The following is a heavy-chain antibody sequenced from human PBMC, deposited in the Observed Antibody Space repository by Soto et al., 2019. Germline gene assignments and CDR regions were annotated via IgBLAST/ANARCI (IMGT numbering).Heavy chain of an antibody. Sequence: ASVKVSCKASGFTFTSSAVQWLRQARGQRLEWIGWIVVGSGNTNYAQKFQERVTITRDMSTSTAYMELSSLRSEDTAVYYCAASRDYYDSSGSFWFDPWGQGTLVTVS. D-gene: IGHD3-22*01. CDR1: GFTFTSSA. J-gene: IGHJ5*02. V-gene: IGHV1-58*01. CDR3: AASRDYYDSSGSFWFDP. CDR2: IVVGSGNT.